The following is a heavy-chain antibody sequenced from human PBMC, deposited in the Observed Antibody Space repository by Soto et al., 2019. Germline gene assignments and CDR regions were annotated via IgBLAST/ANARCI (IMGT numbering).Heavy chain of an antibody. D-gene: IGHD6-6*01. CDR3: AIDIRLVPVFELAY. CDR1: GFTFDDYA. Sequence: GGSLRLSCAASGFTFDDYAMHWVRQAPGKGLEWVSGISWNSGSIGYADSVKGRFTISRDNAKNSLYLQMNSLRAEDTALYYCAIDIRLVPVFELAYWGQGSLVTVSS. V-gene: IGHV3-9*01. CDR2: ISWNSGSI. J-gene: IGHJ4*02.